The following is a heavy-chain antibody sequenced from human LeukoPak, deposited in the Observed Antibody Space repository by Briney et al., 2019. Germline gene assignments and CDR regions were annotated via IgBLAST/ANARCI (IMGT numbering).Heavy chain of an antibody. D-gene: IGHD1-26*01. CDR2: SNAGNGNT. CDR1: GYTFTSYA. Sequence: ASVKVSCKASGYTFTSYAMHWVRQAPGQRLEWMGWSNAGNGNTKYSQEFQGRVTITRDTSASTAYMELSSLRSNDTAVYYCAAPSGSYNYYYGMDVWGQGTTVTVSS. J-gene: IGHJ6*02. CDR3: AAPSGSYNYYYGMDV. V-gene: IGHV1-3*02.